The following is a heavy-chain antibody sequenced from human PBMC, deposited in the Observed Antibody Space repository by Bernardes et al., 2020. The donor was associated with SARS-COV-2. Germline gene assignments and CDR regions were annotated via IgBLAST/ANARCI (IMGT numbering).Heavy chain of an antibody. CDR2: ISVSGSST. CDR3: ARGILRRYYFDY. J-gene: IGHJ4*02. Sequence: GGSLRLSCSASGFPFNTYAMSWVRQAPGKGLEWVSVISVSGSSTYYADSVKGRFTISRDNSKNMLYLQMNNLRAEDTAVYYCARGILRRYYFDYWGQGALVTVSS. V-gene: IGHV3-23*01. CDR1: GFPFNTYA. D-gene: IGHD3-16*01.